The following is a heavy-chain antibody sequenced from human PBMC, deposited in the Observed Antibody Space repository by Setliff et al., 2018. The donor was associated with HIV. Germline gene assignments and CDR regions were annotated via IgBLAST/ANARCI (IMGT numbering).Heavy chain of an antibody. Sequence: ASETLSLTCAVYGGSFSGYYWGWIRQPPGKGLEWIGSIYHSGSTYYNPSLKSRVTISVDTSKNQFSLKLSSVTAADTAVYYCVRDRETVSISGVAVPYFDYWGQGTQVTVSS. J-gene: IGHJ4*02. CDR1: GGSFSGYY. V-gene: IGHV4-38-2*02. CDR3: VRDRETVSISGVAVPYFDY. D-gene: IGHD3-3*01. CDR2: IYHSGST.